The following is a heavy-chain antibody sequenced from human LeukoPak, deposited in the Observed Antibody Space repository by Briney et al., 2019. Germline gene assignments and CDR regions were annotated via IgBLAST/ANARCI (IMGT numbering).Heavy chain of an antibody. D-gene: IGHD1-26*01. CDR2: IIPIFGTA. Sequence: ASVKVSCKASGGTFISYAISWVRQAPGQGLEWMGGIIPIFGTANYAQKFQGRVTITADESTSTAYMELSSLRSEDTAVYYCASGSYVSDYYGMDVWGQGTTVTVSS. J-gene: IGHJ6*02. CDR1: GGTFISYA. CDR3: ASGSYVSDYYGMDV. V-gene: IGHV1-69*13.